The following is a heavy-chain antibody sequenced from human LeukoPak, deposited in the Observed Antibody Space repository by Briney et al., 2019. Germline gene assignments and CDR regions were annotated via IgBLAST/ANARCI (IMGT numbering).Heavy chain of an antibody. D-gene: IGHD4-17*01. Sequence: SETLSLTCTVSGGSISSGCYYWSWIRQPAGKGLEWIGRIYTSGSTNYNPSLKSRVTISVDTSKNQFSLKLSSVTAADTAVYYCARDLGLRGDCWGQGTLVTVSS. CDR1: GGSISSGCYY. V-gene: IGHV4-61*02. CDR2: IYTSGST. J-gene: IGHJ4*02. CDR3: ARDLGLRGDC.